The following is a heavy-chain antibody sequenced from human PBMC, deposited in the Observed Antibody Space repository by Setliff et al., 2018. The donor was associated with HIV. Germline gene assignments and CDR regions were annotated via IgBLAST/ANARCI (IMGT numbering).Heavy chain of an antibody. J-gene: IGHJ4*02. V-gene: IGHV4-4*09. D-gene: IGHD3-22*01. CDR3: ARGDYYDSSGYSLYYFDY. CDR2: IYNSAST. CDR1: GDSISTDY. Sequence: SETLSLTCTVSGDSISTDYWTWIRQPPGKGLEWIGYIYNSASTSYNPSLKSRVTISVDTSKNQFSLKLSSVTAADTAVYYCARGDYYDSSGYSLYYFDYWGQGTLVTVSS.